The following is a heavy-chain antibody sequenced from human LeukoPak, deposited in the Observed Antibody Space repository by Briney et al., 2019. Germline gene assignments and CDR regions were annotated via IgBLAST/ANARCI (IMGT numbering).Heavy chain of an antibody. J-gene: IGHJ4*02. D-gene: IGHD1-26*01. CDR3: ARFNSGSYQHYFDY. CDR2: IYYSGST. V-gene: IGHV4-39*07. Sequence: SETLSLTCTVSGGSISSSSYYWGWIRQPPGKGLEWIGSIYYSGSTYYNPSLKSRVTMSVDTSKNQFSLKLSSVTAADTAVYYCARFNSGSYQHYFDYWGQGTLVTVSS. CDR1: GGSISSSSYY.